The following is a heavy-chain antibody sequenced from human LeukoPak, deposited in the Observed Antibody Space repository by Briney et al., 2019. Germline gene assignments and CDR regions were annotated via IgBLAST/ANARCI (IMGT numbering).Heavy chain of an antibody. CDR3: ARDSRYYYIDY. V-gene: IGHV3-11*01. CDR2: ISEGGTKT. D-gene: IGHD6-13*01. CDR1: GFTFSDYY. J-gene: IGHJ4*02. Sequence: GGSLRLSCAASGFTFSDYYMYWIRQAPGKGLEWLAYISEGGTKTHYADSVRGRFTVSRDNAKISLYLQMNSLKTEDTAVYYCARDSRYYYIDYWGQGTLVTVSS.